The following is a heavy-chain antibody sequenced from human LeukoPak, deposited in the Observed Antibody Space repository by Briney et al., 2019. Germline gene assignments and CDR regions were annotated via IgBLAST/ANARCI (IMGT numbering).Heavy chain of an antibody. V-gene: IGHV3-23*01. D-gene: IGHD4-17*01. CDR3: AKRRTTVITMDYFDY. Sequence: GGSLRLSCATSGFTFSNYAMSWVRQSPGKGLEWVSGISGGAGTPYYADSVKGRFTISRDNSKNTLYLQMSSLRAEDTAVYYCAKRRTTVITMDYFDYWGQGTLVTVSS. CDR1: GFTFSNYA. J-gene: IGHJ4*02. CDR2: ISGGAGTP.